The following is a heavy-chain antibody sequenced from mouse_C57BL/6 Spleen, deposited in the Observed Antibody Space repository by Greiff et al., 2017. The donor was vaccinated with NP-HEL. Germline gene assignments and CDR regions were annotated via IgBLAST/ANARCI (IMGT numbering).Heavy chain of an antibody. CDR2: IDPETGGT. D-gene: IGHD1-1*01. J-gene: IGHJ2*01. Sequence: VKLVESGAELVRPGASVTLSCKASGYTFTDYEMHWVKQTPVHGLEWIGAIDPETGGTAYNQKFKGKAILTADKSSSTAYMELRSLTSEDSAVYYCTRRGITTVVDFDYWGQGTTLTVSS. V-gene: IGHV1-15*01. CDR1: GYTFTDYE. CDR3: TRRGITTVVDFDY.